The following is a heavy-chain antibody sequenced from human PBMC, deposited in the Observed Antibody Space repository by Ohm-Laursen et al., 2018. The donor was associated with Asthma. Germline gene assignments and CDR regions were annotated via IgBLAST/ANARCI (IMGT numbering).Heavy chain of an antibody. CDR2: IIPFSGPT. Sequence: SSVKVSCKPSGGTFSSYAITWVRQAPGQGLEWMGGIIPFSGPTHYAQDFQGRVTITADGSTRTAYMELSSLRSEDTAVYYCARTWGDYDYGDFYFDYWGQGTLVTVSS. D-gene: IGHD4-17*01. CDR3: ARTWGDYDYGDFYFDY. J-gene: IGHJ4*02. V-gene: IGHV1-69*01. CDR1: GGTFSSYA.